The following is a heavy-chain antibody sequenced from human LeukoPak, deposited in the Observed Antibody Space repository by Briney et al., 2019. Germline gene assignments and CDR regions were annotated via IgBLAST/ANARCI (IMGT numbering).Heavy chain of an antibody. Sequence: GGSLRLSCAASGFTFSSYGMSWVRQAPGKGLEWLANIKVDGSETYYVDSLKGRFTISRDNAKNSVYLQMNSLRVEDTAVYYCARDGHWEVTRGHYFDYWGQGTLVTVSS. D-gene: IGHD4-11*01. V-gene: IGHV3-7*01. CDR2: IKVDGSET. CDR3: ARDGHWEVTRGHYFDY. J-gene: IGHJ4*02. CDR1: GFTFSSYG.